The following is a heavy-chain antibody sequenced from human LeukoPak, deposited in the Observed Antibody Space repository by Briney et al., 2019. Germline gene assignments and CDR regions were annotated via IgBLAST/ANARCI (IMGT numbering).Heavy chain of an antibody. Sequence: KTGGSLRLSCAASGFTFTNAWMNWVRQAPGKGLEWVSSISSSSSYIYYADSVKGRFTTSRDNAKNSLYLQMNSLRAEDTAVYYCARVEDSSGYYGPYFDYWGQGTLVTVSP. CDR3: ARVEDSSGYYGPYFDY. V-gene: IGHV3-21*01. CDR2: ISSSSSYI. J-gene: IGHJ4*02. D-gene: IGHD3-22*01. CDR1: GFTFTNAW.